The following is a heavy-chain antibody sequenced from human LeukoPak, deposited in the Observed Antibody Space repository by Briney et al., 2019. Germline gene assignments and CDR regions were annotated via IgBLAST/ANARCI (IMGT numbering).Heavy chain of an antibody. CDR2: IYYSGST. CDR1: GGSISSSSYY. CDR3: ASYDSSGYGLDDFDI. V-gene: IGHV4-39*01. D-gene: IGHD3-22*01. Sequence: PSETLSLTCTVSGGSISSSSYYWGWIRQPTGKGLEWIGSIYYSGSTYYNPSLKSRVTISVDTSKNQFSLKLSSVTAADTTVYYCASYDSSGYGLDDFDIWGQGTMVTVSS. J-gene: IGHJ3*02.